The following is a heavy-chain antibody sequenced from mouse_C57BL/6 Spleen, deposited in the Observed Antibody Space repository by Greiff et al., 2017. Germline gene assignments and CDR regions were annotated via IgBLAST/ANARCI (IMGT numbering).Heavy chain of an antibody. CDR1: GFTFSSYA. V-gene: IGHV5-9-1*02. D-gene: IGHD1-1*01. J-gene: IGHJ2*01. CDR3: TRTVDYYGSSYYFDY. Sequence: EVQGVESGEGLVKPGGSLKLSCAASGFTFSSYAMSWVRQTPEKRLEWVAYISSGGDSLYYADTVKGRFTISSDNARNTLYLQMSSLKSEDTAMYYFTRTVDYYGSSYYFDYWGQGTTLTVSS. CDR2: ISSGGDSL.